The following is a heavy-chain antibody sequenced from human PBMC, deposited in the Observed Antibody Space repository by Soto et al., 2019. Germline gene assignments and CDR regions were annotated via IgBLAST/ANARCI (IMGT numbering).Heavy chain of an antibody. Sequence: EVQLVESGGGLVQPGRSLRLSCAASGFTFDDYAMHWVRQAPGKGLEWVSGISWNSGSIGYADSVKGRFTISRDNAENSLYLQMDRLRAEATALYCCAEGGQVISVGGGYWGQGTLVTVSS. D-gene: IGHD2-21*01. V-gene: IGHV3-9*01. CDR3: AEGGQVISVGGGY. CDR2: ISWNSGSI. CDR1: GFTFDDYA. J-gene: IGHJ4*02.